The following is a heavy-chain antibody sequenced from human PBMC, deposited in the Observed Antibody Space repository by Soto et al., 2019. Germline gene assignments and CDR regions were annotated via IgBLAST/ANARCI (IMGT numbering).Heavy chain of an antibody. Sequence: PSETLSFTCTVSGGSISSGDYYWSWIRQPPGKGLEWIGDIYYSGSTYYNPSLKSRVTISVDTSKNQFSLKLSSVTAADTAVYYCARAYDSSGYYLSGGFDYWGQGTLVTVSS. CDR2: IYYSGST. D-gene: IGHD3-22*01. CDR1: GGSISSGDYY. V-gene: IGHV4-30-4*01. CDR3: ARAYDSSGYYLSGGFDY. J-gene: IGHJ4*02.